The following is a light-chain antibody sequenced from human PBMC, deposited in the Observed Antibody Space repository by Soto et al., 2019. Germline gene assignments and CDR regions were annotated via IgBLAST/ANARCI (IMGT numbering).Light chain of an antibody. V-gene: IGKV1-12*01. CDR1: QSISKW. J-gene: IGKJ4*01. CDR3: QRADSFPLS. Sequence: DIQMTQSPSSVSASIGVRVTISCRASQSISKWLVWYQQKPGRAPKLLTYAASSLPSGVPSRFGGSVYVTDFTLTVSSLQPEDFATYYCQRADSFPLSFCGGSKVEI. CDR2: AAS.